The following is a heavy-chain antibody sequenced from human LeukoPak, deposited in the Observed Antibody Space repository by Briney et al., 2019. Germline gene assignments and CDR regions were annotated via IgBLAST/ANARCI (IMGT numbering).Heavy chain of an antibody. V-gene: IGHV3-23*01. CDR3: ANPYDSSGYYYH. CDR1: GFTFSSYA. CDR2: ISGSGGST. D-gene: IGHD3-22*01. J-gene: IGHJ5*02. Sequence: GGSLRLSCAASGFTFSSYAMSWVRQAPGKGLEWVSAISGSGGSTYYADSVKGRFTISRDNSKNTLHLQMNSLRAEDTAVYYCANPYDSSGYYYHWGQGTLVTVSS.